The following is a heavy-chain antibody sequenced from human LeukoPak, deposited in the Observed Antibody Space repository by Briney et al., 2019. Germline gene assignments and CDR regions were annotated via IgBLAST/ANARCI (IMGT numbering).Heavy chain of an antibody. CDR2: INWNSDSI. J-gene: IGHJ4*03. CDR1: GFTFDDYA. D-gene: IGHD3-10*01. V-gene: IGHV3-9*01. Sequence: PGGSLRLSCAVSGFTFDDYAMHWVRQVPGKGLEWVSGINWNSDSIGYADSVKGRFTTSRDNAKNSLYLQMNSLRAEDTAVYYCAKRGPGSPQSGKYYFDYWGKGTTVTISS. CDR3: AKRGPGSPQSGKYYFDY.